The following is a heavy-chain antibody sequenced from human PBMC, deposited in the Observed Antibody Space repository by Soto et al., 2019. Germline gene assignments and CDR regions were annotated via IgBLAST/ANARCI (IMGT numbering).Heavy chain of an antibody. CDR3: AKDLVEGSGHTIEYFQH. CDR2: ISGSGGST. D-gene: IGHD2-15*01. CDR1: GFTFSSYA. Sequence: GGSLRLSCAASGFTFSSYAMSWVRQAPGKGLEWVSAISGSGGSTYYADSVKGRFTISRDNSKNKLYLQMNSLRAEDTAVYYCAKDLVEGSGHTIEYFQHWGQGTLVTVSS. V-gene: IGHV3-23*01. J-gene: IGHJ1*01.